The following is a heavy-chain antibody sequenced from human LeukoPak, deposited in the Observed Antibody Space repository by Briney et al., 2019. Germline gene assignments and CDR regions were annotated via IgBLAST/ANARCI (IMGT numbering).Heavy chain of an antibody. V-gene: IGHV1-46*01. CDR1: GYTFTSYY. Sequence: ASVKVSCKASGYTFTSYYMHWVRQAPGQGLEWMGIINPSGGSTSYAQKFQGRVTMTRDTSISTAYMELSRLRSDDTAVYYCARDQDGMDVWGQGTTVTVSS. J-gene: IGHJ6*02. CDR2: INPSGGST. CDR3: ARDQDGMDV.